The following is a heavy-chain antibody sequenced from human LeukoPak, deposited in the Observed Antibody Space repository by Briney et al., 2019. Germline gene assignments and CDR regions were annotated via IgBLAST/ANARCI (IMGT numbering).Heavy chain of an antibody. CDR3: ARQSQGDFWSGPNDAFDI. D-gene: IGHD3-3*01. J-gene: IGHJ3*02. V-gene: IGHV5-51*01. CDR1: GYSFTSYW. CDR2: IYPGDSDT. Sequence: GESLKISCKGSGYSFTSYWIGWVRQMPGKGLEWMGIIYPGDSDTRYSPSFQGQVTISADKSISTAYLQWSSLQASDTAMYYCARQSQGDFWSGPNDAFDIWGQGTMVTVSS.